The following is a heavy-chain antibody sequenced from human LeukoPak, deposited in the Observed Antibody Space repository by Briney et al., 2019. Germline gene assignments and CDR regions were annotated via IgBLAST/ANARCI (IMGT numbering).Heavy chain of an antibody. V-gene: IGHV3-30-3*01. D-gene: IGHD2-15*01. Sequence: GGSLRPSCAASGFTFSSYAMHWVRQAPGKGLEWVAVISYDGSNKYYADSVKGRFTISRDNSKNTLYLQMNSLRAEDTAVYYCAREGSWGYYFDYWGQGTLVTVSS. CDR1: GFTFSSYA. CDR2: ISYDGSNK. J-gene: IGHJ4*02. CDR3: AREGSWGYYFDY.